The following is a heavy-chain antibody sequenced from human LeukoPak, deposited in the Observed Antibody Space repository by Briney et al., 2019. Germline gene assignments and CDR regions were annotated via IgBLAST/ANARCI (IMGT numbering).Heavy chain of an antibody. V-gene: IGHV1-69*06. D-gene: IGHD2-2*01. J-gene: IGHJ5*02. Sequence: SVNVSCKASGYTFTSYGISWVRQAPGQGLEWMGGIIPIFGTANYAQKFQGRVTITADKSTSTAYMELSSLRSEDTAVYYCARGGVVPAAMSLHIRWFDPWGQGTLVTVSS. CDR1: GYTFTSYG. CDR3: ARGGVVPAAMSLHIRWFDP. CDR2: IIPIFGTA.